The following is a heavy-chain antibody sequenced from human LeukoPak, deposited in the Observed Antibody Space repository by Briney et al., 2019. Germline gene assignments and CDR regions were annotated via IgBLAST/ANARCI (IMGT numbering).Heavy chain of an antibody. Sequence: SETLSLTCAVYGGSFSGYYWSWIRQPPGKGLEWIGYIYYSGSTYYNPSLKSRVTISVDTSKNQFSLKLSSVTAADTAVYYCARGYYDFWSGPGGLDYWGQGTLVTVSS. CDR1: GGSFSGYY. D-gene: IGHD3-3*01. J-gene: IGHJ4*02. CDR2: IYYSGST. CDR3: ARGYYDFWSGPGGLDY. V-gene: IGHV4-59*12.